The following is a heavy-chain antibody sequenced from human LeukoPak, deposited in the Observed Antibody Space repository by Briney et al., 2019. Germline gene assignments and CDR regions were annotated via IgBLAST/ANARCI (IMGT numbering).Heavy chain of an antibody. V-gene: IGHV3-66*01. D-gene: IGHD6-13*01. J-gene: IGHJ4*02. CDR2: MYDDGRT. CDR1: GLTVSKNY. CDR3: ARSDCSSCYLWVWYFFDY. Sequence: PGGSLRLSCAASGLTVSKNYMSWVRQAPGRGLEWVSVMYDDGRTYYADSVKGRFTISRDNSKNTLFLQMNSLRVEDTAVYYCARSDCSSCYLWVWYFFDYWGQGSLVSVSS.